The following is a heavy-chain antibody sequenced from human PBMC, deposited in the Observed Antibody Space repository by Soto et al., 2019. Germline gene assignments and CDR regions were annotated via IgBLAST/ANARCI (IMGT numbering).Heavy chain of an antibody. CDR2: IYYSGST. Sequence: QLQLQESGPGLVKPSETLSLTCTVSGGSISSSSYYWGWIRQPSGKGLEWIANIYYSGSTYYNPSVKRRVSLSADTSKIQFSLKLSSVTATDTAVYFCARGQYCSDARCHFHYYYYVDVWGKGNTVTVSS. CDR1: GGSISSSSYY. D-gene: IGHD2-15*01. CDR3: ARGQYCSDARCHFHYYYYVDV. V-gene: IGHV4-39*02. J-gene: IGHJ6*03.